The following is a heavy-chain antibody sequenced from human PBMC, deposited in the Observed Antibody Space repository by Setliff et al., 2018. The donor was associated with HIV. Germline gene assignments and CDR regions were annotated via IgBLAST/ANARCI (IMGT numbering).Heavy chain of an antibody. CDR2: INHRGNT. V-gene: IGHV4-34*01. CDR1: GGSFSGYY. CDR3: TRSLVVTAHLDY. J-gene: IGHJ4*02. D-gene: IGHD2-21*02. Sequence: TLSLTCAVYGGSFSGYYWNWIRQSPGKGLEWIGEINHRGNTNYNPPLKNRVTISVDTSKNQFSLKLNSVTAADTAVYYCTRSLVVTAHLDYWGQGTLVTVSS.